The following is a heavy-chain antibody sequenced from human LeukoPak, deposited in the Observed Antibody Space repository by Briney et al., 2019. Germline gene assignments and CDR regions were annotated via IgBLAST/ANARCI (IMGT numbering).Heavy chain of an antibody. CDR1: GGSISSYY. D-gene: IGHD3-10*01. CDR2: INHSGST. CDR3: AREGYYGSGLYYDYYMDA. Sequence: PSETLSLTCTVSGGSISSYYWSWIRQPPGKGLEWVGEINHSGSTNYNPSLKSRVTISVDTSKNQFSLKLSSVTAADTAVYYCAREGYYGSGLYYDYYMDAWGKGTTVTVSS. V-gene: IGHV4-34*01. J-gene: IGHJ6*03.